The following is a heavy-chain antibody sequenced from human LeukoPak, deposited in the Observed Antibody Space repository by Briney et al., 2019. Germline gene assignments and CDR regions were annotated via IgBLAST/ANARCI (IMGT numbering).Heavy chain of an antibody. CDR2: ISGSGGST. CDR1: GFTFSSYA. J-gene: IGHJ1*01. V-gene: IGHV3-23*01. CDR3: AKGSYYPEYFQH. D-gene: IGHD1-26*01. Sequence: GGSLRLSCAASGFTFSSYAMSWVRQAPGKGLEWVSAISGSGGSTYYADSVKGRFTISRDNSKNTLYLQMNSRRAEDTAVYYCAKGSYYPEYFQHWGQGTLVTVSS.